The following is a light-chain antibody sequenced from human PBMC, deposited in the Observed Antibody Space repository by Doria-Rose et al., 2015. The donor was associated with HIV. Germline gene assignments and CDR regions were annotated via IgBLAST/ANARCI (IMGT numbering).Light chain of an antibody. V-gene: IGKV2D-29*02. Sequence: EIVLTQSPPSLSVTPGQPASISCRSSQSLVNSDGKTYLYWYLQKPGQSPQLLIYEVSNRFSGVPDRFSGSGSGTDFTLKISRVEPEDFGVYYRMQTILLPFTFGPGTTVDIK. CDR3: MQTILLPFT. J-gene: IGKJ3*01. CDR1: QSLVNSDGKTY. CDR2: EVS.